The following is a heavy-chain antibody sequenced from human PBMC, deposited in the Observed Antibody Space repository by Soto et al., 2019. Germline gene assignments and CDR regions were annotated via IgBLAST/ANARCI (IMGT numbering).Heavy chain of an antibody. CDR3: ANFPLDRHCSSTSCYLYY. J-gene: IGHJ4*02. Sequence: GGSLRLSCAASGFTFSSYGMHWVRQAPGKGLEWVAVISYDGSNKYYADSVKGRFTISRDNSKNTLYLQMNSLRAEDTAVYYCANFPLDRHCSSTSCYLYYWGQGTLVTVSS. CDR2: ISYDGSNK. CDR1: GFTFSSYG. V-gene: IGHV3-30*18. D-gene: IGHD2-2*01.